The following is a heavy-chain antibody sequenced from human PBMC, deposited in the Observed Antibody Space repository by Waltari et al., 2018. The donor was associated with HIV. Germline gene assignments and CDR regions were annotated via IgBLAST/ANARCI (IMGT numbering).Heavy chain of an antibody. Sequence: VQLPESGPGLVRPSETLSLKCTVSGDSMNNYYRNCIRHPAGKGLAWIGRIFTSGSTNYNPSFKSRVTMSLDTAKKQFSLKLTSVTVADTAVYYCERATEKYCKSGTCSPFNARGAWGQGTTVTVSS. CDR2: IFTSGST. CDR3: ERATEKYCKSGTCSPFNARGA. D-gene: IGHD2-15*01. CDR1: GDSMNNYY. V-gene: IGHV4-4*07. J-gene: IGHJ6*02.